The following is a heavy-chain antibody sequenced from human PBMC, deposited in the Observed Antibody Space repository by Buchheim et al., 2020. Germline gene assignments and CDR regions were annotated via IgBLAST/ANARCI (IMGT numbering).Heavy chain of an antibody. V-gene: IGHV4-30-2*06. Sequence: QLQLQESGSGLVKPSQTLSLTCAVSGASITGGYFSWSWIRRSPGKGLEFTGYIFQNGNTYYNPSLKGRVSMSVDTSEGRFSLSLMSVTAADTAVYYCARGYSDYDGSLYYDYWGLGTL. CDR3: ARGYSDYDGSLYYDY. CDR1: GASITGGYFS. CDR2: IFQNGNT. D-gene: IGHD5-12*01. J-gene: IGHJ4*02.